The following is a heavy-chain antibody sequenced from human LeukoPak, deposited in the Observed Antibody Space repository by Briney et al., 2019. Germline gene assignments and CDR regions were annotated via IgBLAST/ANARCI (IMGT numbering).Heavy chain of an antibody. CDR1: GYTFTSYY. CDR2: INPSGGST. V-gene: IGHV1-46*01. D-gene: IGHD4-17*01. J-gene: IGHJ6*04. Sequence: ASVKVSCKASGYTFTSYYMHWVRQAPGQGLEWMGIINPSGGSTSYAQKFQGRVTMTRDTSTSTVYMELSSLRSEDTAVYYCAREPYGDYLYYYGMDVWGKGTTVTVSS. CDR3: AREPYGDYLYYYGMDV.